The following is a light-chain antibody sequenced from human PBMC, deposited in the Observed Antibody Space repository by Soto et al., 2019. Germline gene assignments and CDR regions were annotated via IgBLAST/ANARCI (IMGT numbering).Light chain of an antibody. CDR1: QSVSNNY. CDR3: QQYGSSGT. V-gene: IGKV3-20*01. J-gene: IGKJ5*01. Sequence: IVFTQCPVALSLSPGEMAXLXCGASQSVSNNYLAWYQQKPGQAPRLLIYGASNRATGIPDRFSGSGSGTDFTLTISRLEPEDFAVYYCQQYGSSGTFGQGTRLEIK. CDR2: GAS.